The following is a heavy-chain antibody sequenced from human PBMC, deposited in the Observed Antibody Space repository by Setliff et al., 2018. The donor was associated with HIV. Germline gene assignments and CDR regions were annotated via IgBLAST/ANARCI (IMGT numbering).Heavy chain of an antibody. D-gene: IGHD2-21*01. CDR2: ISTYNGNT. Sequence: ASVKVSCKASGYTFTTYGITWVRQAPGQGLEWMGWISTYNGNTNYAQKFQGRVTMTTVTSTSTAYMELRSLRSDDTAVYYCARLSIPAYYYMDVWARGPRSPSP. V-gene: IGHV1-18*01. CDR3: ARLSIPAYYYMDV. CDR1: GYTFTTYG. J-gene: IGHJ6*03.